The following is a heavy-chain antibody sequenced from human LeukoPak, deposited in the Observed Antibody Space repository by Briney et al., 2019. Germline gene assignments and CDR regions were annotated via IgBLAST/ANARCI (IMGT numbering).Heavy chain of an antibody. V-gene: IGHV3-11*01. CDR1: GFTFSDYY. D-gene: IGHD3-10*01. Sequence: GGSLRLSCTASGFTFSDYYMSWIRQAPGKGLEWVSYISSSGSTIYYADSVKGRFTISRDNAKNSLYLQMNSLRAEDTAVHYCARSGVWFGELLSRTYYYYYGMDVWGQGTTVTVSS. J-gene: IGHJ6*02. CDR2: ISSSGSTI. CDR3: ARSGVWFGELLSRTYYYYYGMDV.